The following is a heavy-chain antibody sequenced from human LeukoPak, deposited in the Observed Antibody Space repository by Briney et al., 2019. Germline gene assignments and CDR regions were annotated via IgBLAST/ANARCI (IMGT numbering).Heavy chain of an antibody. J-gene: IGHJ4*02. CDR1: GFTFSSYG. V-gene: IGHV3-30*18. CDR3: AKDHGYYYDSSGYYGLDY. Sequence: GRSLRLSCAASGFTFSSYGMHWVRQAPGKGLEWVAVISYDGSNKYYADSVKGRLTISRDNSKNTLYLQMNSLRAEDTAVYYCAKDHGYYYDSSGYYGLDYWGQGTLVTVSS. CDR2: ISYDGSNK. D-gene: IGHD3-22*01.